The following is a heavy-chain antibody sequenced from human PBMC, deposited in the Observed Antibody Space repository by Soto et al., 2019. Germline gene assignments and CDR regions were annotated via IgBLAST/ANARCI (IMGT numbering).Heavy chain of an antibody. CDR2: IDDGGSTT. CDR1: GFTFSSYW. Sequence: GGSLRLSCAASGFTFSSYWMLWVRQTPGKGLVWVSRIDDGGSTTTYADSVKGRFTISRDNSKNTLYLQMNSLRAEDTAVYYCAKDRSSSWLDWGQGALVTVSS. CDR3: AKDRSSSWLD. D-gene: IGHD6-13*01. J-gene: IGHJ4*02. V-gene: IGHV3-74*01.